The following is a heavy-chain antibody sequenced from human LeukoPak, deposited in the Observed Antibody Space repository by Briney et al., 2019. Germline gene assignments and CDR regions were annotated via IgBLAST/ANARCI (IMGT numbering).Heavy chain of an antibody. CDR3: ARRLEVATLGNWFDP. V-gene: IGHV3-53*01. J-gene: IGHJ5*02. CDR2: IYSGGTT. Sequence: PGGSLRLSCAASGLTVSSNYVTWVRQAPGKGLEWVSLIYSGGTTDYADSVKGRFTISRDNSKNTLYLQMNSLRAEDTAVYYCARRLEVATLGNWFDPWGQGTLVIVSS. D-gene: IGHD6-19*01. CDR1: GLTVSSNY.